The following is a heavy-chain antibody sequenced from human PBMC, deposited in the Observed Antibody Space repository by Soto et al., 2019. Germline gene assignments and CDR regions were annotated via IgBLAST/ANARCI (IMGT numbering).Heavy chain of an antibody. CDR3: ARERGTIFGLFAP. D-gene: IGHD3-3*01. CDR2: ISSSSSYI. V-gene: IGHV3-21*01. J-gene: IGHJ5*02. Sequence: GGSLRLSCAASGFTFSSYSMNWVRQAPGKGLEWVSSISSSSSYIYYADSVKGRFTISRDNAKNSLYLQMNSLRAEDTAVYYCARERGTIFGLFAPWGQGTLVTVSS. CDR1: GFTFSSYS.